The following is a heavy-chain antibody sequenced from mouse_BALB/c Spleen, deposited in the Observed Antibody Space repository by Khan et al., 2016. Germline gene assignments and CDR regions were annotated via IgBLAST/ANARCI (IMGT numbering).Heavy chain of an antibody. Sequence: VQLQQSGAELVKSGASVKLSCTASGFNSKDTYMHWVKQRPEQGLEWIGRIDSANGNPKYDPKFQGKATITADTSSNTAYLQLSSLTSEYTVVFCCAKGPFCYGNCYAMDYWGQGTSVTVSS. D-gene: IGHD1-1*01. J-gene: IGHJ4*01. CDR3: AKGPFCYGNCYAMDY. CDR2: IDSANGNP. CDR1: GFNSKDTY. V-gene: IGHV14-3*02.